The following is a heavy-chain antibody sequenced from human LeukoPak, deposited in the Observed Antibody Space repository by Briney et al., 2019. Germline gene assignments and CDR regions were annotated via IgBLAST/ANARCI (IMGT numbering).Heavy chain of an antibody. CDR2: IYYSGST. V-gene: IGHV4-39*01. CDR3: AGYCSSTSCYDY. J-gene: IGHJ4*02. D-gene: IGHD2-2*01. Sequence: SETLSLTCTVSSGSISSSSYYWGWIRQPPGKGLEWIGSIYYSGSTYYNPSLKSRVTISVDTSKNQFSLKLSSVTAADTAVYYCAGYCSSTSCYDYWGQGTLVTVPS. CDR1: SGSISSSSYY.